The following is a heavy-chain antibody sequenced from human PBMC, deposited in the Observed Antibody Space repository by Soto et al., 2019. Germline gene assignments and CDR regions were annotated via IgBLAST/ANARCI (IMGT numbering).Heavy chain of an antibody. CDR1: GFSLITSKLV. Sequence: SGPTLVDPTQTLTLTCTFSGFSLITSKLVVGWIRQPPGKALEWLALIYWDDDKRYSPFLKSRLTITKDTSKNQVVLRMTNMDPVDTATYYCARSEYSVFDFWGQGTPVTVSS. CDR3: ARSEYSVFDF. D-gene: IGHD2-15*01. V-gene: IGHV2-5*02. J-gene: IGHJ4*01. CDR2: IYWDDDK.